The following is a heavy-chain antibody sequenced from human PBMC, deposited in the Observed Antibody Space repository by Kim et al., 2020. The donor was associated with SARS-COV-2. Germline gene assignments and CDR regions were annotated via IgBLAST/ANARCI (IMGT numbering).Heavy chain of an antibody. D-gene: IGHD2-21*01. J-gene: IGHJ4*02. V-gene: IGHV3-72*01. CDR3: ARESDLFDLDY. Sequence: YAASVKGRFTISRDDSTNSLYLQMNCLKTEDTAVYYCARESDLFDLDYWGQGTLVTVSS.